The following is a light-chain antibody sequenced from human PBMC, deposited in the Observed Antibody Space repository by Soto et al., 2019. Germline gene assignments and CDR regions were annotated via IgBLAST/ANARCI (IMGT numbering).Light chain of an antibody. Sequence: EIVLTQSPGTLSWSPGERATLSCRASQSVTSSYLAWYQQKPGQAPRLLIYGASSRATGIPDRFSGSGSGTDFTLTISRLEPEDFAVYYCQHHGGYLFTFGPGSKVDFK. CDR3: QHHGGYLFT. CDR1: QSVTSSY. CDR2: GAS. V-gene: IGKV3-20*01. J-gene: IGKJ3*01.